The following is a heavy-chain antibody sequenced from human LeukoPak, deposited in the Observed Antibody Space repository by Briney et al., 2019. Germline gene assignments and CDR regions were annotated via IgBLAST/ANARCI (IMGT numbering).Heavy chain of an antibody. CDR1: GYSISSGHY. CDR3: ARRWYSSRLPNWYFDL. Sequence: PSETLSLTCTVSGYSISSGHYWGWIRQPPGKGLEWIGSVSHSGSTNYNPSLKSRVTISVDTSKNQFSLKLSSVTAADTAVYYCARRWYSSRLPNWYFDLWGRGTLVTVSS. CDR2: VSHSGST. J-gene: IGHJ2*01. D-gene: IGHD6-13*01. V-gene: IGHV4-38-2*02.